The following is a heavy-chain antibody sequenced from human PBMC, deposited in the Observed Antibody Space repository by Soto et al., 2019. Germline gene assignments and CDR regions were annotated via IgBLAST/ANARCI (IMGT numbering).Heavy chain of an antibody. Sequence: GGSLRLSCAASGFTFSNAWMSWVRQAPGKGLEWVGRIKSKTDGGTTDYAAPVKGRFTISRDDSKNTLYLQMNSLKTEDTAVYYCTTVWRIVGESSADYWGQGTLVTVSS. D-gene: IGHD1-26*01. J-gene: IGHJ4*02. CDR1: GFTFSNAW. CDR2: IKSKTDGGTT. CDR3: TTVWRIVGESSADY. V-gene: IGHV3-15*01.